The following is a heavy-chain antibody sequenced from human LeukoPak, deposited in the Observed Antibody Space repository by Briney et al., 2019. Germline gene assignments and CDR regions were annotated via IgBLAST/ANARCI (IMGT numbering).Heavy chain of an antibody. J-gene: IGHJ6*02. CDR3: ARDSMVRGVYYYYGMDV. V-gene: IGHV3-21*01. Sequence: GGSLRLSCAASGFTLSSYSMNWVRQAPGKGLEWVSSISSSSSYIYYADSVKGRFTISRDNAKNSLYLQMNSLRAEDTAVYYCARDSMVRGVYYYYGMDVWGQGTTVTVSS. D-gene: IGHD3-10*01. CDR1: GFTLSSYS. CDR2: ISSSSSYI.